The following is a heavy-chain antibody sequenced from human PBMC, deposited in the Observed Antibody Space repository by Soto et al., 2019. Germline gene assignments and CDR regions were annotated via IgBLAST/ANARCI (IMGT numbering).Heavy chain of an antibody. J-gene: IGHJ4*02. CDR3: ARDLRCSGGSCYSADY. CDR1: GYTFTSYG. V-gene: IGHV1-18*01. D-gene: IGHD2-15*01. CDR2: ISAYNGNT. Sequence: QVQLVQSGAEVKKPGASVKVSCKASGYTFTSYGISWVRQAPGQGLEWMGWISAYNGNTNYAQKLQGRVTMTTDTXTXXAYMELRSLRSDDTAVYYCARDLRCSGGSCYSADYWGQGTLVTVSS.